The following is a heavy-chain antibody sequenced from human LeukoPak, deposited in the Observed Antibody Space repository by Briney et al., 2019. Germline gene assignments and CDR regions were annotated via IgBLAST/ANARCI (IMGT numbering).Heavy chain of an antibody. D-gene: IGHD2-8*01. V-gene: IGHV1-69*05. CDR3: AINSLGYCTNGVCYLNAFDI. CDR1: GGTFSSYA. Sequence: SVKVSCKASGGTFSSYAISWVRQAPGQGLEWMGGIIPIFGTANYAQKFQGRVTITTDESTSTAYMELSSLRSEDTAVYYCAINSLGYCTNGVCYLNAFDIWGQGTMVTVSS. CDR2: IIPIFGTA. J-gene: IGHJ3*02.